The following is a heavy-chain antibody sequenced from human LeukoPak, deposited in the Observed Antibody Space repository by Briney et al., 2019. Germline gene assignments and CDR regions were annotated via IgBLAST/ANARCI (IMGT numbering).Heavy chain of an antibody. CDR2: ISSSGSTI. J-gene: IGHJ4*02. V-gene: IGHV3-48*03. CDR3: VRDPDALDY. Sequence: GGSLRLSCAASGFXFRSYEINWVRQAPGKGLEWVSFISSSGSTIYYADSVKGRFTISRDNARNSVYLQMNSLRDEDTAVYYCVRDPDALDYWGQGTPVTVSS. CDR1: GFXFRSYE.